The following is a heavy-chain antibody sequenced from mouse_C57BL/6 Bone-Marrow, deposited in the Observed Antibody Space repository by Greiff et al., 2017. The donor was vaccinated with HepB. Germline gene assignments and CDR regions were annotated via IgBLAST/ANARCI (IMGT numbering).Heavy chain of an antibody. CDR1: GYTFTDYE. Sequence: QVQLQQSGAELVRPGASVTLSCKASGYTFTDYEMHWVKQTPVHGLEWIGAIDPETGGTAYNQKFKGKAILTADKSSSTAYMELRSLTSEDSAVYYCTRRQIYDGYWFAYWGQGTLVTVSA. V-gene: IGHV1-15*01. J-gene: IGHJ3*01. D-gene: IGHD2-3*01. CDR2: IDPETGGT. CDR3: TRRQIYDGYWFAY.